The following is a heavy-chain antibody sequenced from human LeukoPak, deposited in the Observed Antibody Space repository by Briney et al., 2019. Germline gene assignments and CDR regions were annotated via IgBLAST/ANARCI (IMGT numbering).Heavy chain of an antibody. CDR1: GYTVTSYG. J-gene: IGHJ5*02. CDR3: ARDHYAFITGTPFRFDP. V-gene: IGHV1-18*01. CDR2: ISAYNGNT. Sequence: GASVKVSCKASGYTVTSYGISWVRQAPGQGLEWMGWISAYNGNTNYAQKLQGRVTMTTDTSTSTAYMELRSLRSDDTAVYYCARDHYAFITGTPFRFDPWGQGTLVTVSS. D-gene: IGHD1-7*01.